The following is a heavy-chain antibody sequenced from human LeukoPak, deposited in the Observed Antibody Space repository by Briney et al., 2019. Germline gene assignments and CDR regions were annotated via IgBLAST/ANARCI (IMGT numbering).Heavy chain of an antibody. CDR3: ARGTYYDFWRGYFPLDY. D-gene: IGHD3-3*01. CDR1: GFTFSSYS. Sequence: GGSLRLSCAASGFTFSSYSMNWVRQAPGKGLEWVSSISSSSSYIYYADSVKGRFTISRDNAKNSLYLQMNSLRAEDTAVYYCARGTYYDFWRGYFPLDYWGQGTLVTVSS. J-gene: IGHJ4*02. CDR2: ISSSSSYI. V-gene: IGHV3-21*01.